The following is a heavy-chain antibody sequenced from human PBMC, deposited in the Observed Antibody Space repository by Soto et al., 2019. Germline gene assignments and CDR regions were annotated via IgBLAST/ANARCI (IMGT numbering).Heavy chain of an antibody. J-gene: IGHJ6*02. V-gene: IGHV4-59*08. CDR3: ASARGYSYGRIGYYYYYGMDV. D-gene: IGHD5-18*01. Sequence: SETLSLTCTVSGGSISSWYWSWLRQPPGKGLEWIGYIYYSGSTNYNPSLKSRVTISVDTSKNQFSLKLSSVTAADTAVYYCASARGYSYGRIGYYYYYGMDVWGQGTTVTVSS. CDR2: IYYSGST. CDR1: GGSISSWY.